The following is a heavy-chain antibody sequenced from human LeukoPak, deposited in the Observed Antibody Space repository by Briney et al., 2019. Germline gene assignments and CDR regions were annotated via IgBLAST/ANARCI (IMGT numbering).Heavy chain of an antibody. V-gene: IGHV3-7*01. Sequence: GGSLRLSCAASGFTFSNYWMSWVRQAPGKGLEWVANIKQDGSEKYYVDSVKGRFTISRENAKNSLYLQMNSLRAEDTAVYYCARVEQQLYGMDVWGQGTTVTVSS. D-gene: IGHD6-13*01. CDR1: GFTFSNYW. J-gene: IGHJ6*02. CDR3: ARVEQQLYGMDV. CDR2: IKQDGSEK.